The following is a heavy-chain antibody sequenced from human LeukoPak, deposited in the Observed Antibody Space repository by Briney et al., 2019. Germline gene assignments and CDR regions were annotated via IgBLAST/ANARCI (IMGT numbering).Heavy chain of an antibody. CDR1: GFTFSSYA. CDR3: ASSYYYDSSGYYC. Sequence: GGSLRLSCAASGFTFSSYAMSWVRQAPGKGLEWVSAISGSGGSTYYADSMKGRFTISRDNSKNTLYLQMNSLRAEDTAVYYCASSYYYDSSGYYCWGQGTLVTVSS. D-gene: IGHD3-22*01. V-gene: IGHV3-23*01. CDR2: ISGSGGST. J-gene: IGHJ4*02.